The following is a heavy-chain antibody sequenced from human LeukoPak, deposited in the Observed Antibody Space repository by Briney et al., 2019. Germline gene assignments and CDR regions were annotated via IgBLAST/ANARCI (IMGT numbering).Heavy chain of an antibody. CDR3: ARLAVAGHSNWFDP. Sequence: SETLSLACSVAGGSMSMYYWSWIRQPPGKGLEWIGYIYYSGSTNYNPSLKSRVTISVDTSKNQFSLKLSSVTAADTAVYYCARLAVAGHSNWFDPWGQGTLVTVSS. CDR2: IYYSGST. D-gene: IGHD6-19*01. CDR1: GGSMSMYY. J-gene: IGHJ5*02. V-gene: IGHV4-59*08.